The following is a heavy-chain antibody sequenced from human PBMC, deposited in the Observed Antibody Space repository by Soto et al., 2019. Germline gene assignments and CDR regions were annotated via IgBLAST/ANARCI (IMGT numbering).Heavy chain of an antibody. CDR2: INPLPTSGST. CDR1: GYIFTNYY. D-gene: IGHD6-13*01. CDR3: ARDLTAAAY. V-gene: IGHV1-46*01. Sequence: QVQLVQSEAEVKKPGASVKVSCKASGYIFTNYYIHWVRQAPGQGIEWMAIINPLPTSGSTNYAQKFQGRVTVTRDTSTSTVYMELSSLTSEDTAIYYCARDLTAAAYWGQGTLVTVSS. J-gene: IGHJ4*02.